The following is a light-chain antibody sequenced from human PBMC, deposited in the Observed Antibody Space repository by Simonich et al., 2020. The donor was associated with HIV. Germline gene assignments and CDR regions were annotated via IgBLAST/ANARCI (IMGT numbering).Light chain of an antibody. V-gene: IGKV3-20*01. CDR3: QQYGSSPPYT. J-gene: IGKJ2*01. Sequence: EIVLTQSPGTLSLSPGERATLSCRASQSVSSSYLAWSQQQSGKAPRLLIYGASNRATGIPARFSGSGSGTDFTLTISRLEPEDFAVYYCQQYGSSPPYTFGQGTKLEIK. CDR1: QSVSSSY. CDR2: GAS.